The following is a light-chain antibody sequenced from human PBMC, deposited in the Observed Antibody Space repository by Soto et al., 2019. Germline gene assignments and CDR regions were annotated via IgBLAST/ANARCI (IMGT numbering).Light chain of an antibody. CDR2: LTS. CDR3: LQALQTPPT. Sequence: DIVMTQSPLSLPVTPGEPASISCRSSQSLLYRNGNNYLNWYLQKPGQSPQLLIYLTSYRASGVPDRFSGSGSGTDFTLKISRVEAEDVWVYYCLQALQTPPTFGQGTRLEIK. V-gene: IGKV2-28*01. CDR1: QSLLYRNGNNY. J-gene: IGKJ5*01.